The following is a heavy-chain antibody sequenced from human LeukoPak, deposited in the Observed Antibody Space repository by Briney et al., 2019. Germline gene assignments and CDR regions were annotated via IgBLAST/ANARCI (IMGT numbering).Heavy chain of an antibody. D-gene: IGHD6-19*01. J-gene: IGHJ4*02. V-gene: IGHV4-59*01. Sequence: PSETLSLTCIVSGGSISNYFWSWIRQPPGKGLEWIGNIYHTDNTNYNPSLKSRVTISLATSKNQFYLKLSSVTAADTAVYFCANTKQWLAFDSWGQGTLVTVSS. CDR1: GGSISNYF. CDR3: ANTKQWLAFDS. CDR2: IYHTDNT.